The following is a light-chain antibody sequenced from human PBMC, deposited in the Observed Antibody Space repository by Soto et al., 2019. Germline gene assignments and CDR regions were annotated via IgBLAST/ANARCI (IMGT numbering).Light chain of an antibody. CDR2: EGT. J-gene: IGLJ1*01. V-gene: IGLV2-23*01. Sequence: QSALTQPASVSGSPGQSITISCTGTSSDVGNSNRVSWYQHHPGTDPKLMIYEGTKRPSGVSDRFSGSKSGNTASMTISGLQAEDEANYYCCSYAGNNIFVFGTGTKVTVL. CDR3: CSYAGNNIFV. CDR1: SSDVGNSNR.